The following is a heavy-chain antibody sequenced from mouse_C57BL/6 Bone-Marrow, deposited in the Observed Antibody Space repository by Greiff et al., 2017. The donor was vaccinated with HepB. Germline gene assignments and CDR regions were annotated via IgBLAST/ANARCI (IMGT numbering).Heavy chain of an antibody. CDR3: ARRGIGYYYGSSYEYFDV. V-gene: IGHV15-2*01. D-gene: IGHD1-1*01. J-gene: IGHJ1*03. Sequence: QVQLQQSGSELRSPGSSVKLSCKDFDSEVFPIAYMSWVRQKPGHGFEWIGGILPSIGRTIYGEKFEDKATLDADTLSNTAYLELNSLTSEDSAIYYWARRGIGYYYGSSYEYFDVWGTGTTVTVSS. CDR2: ILPSIGRT. CDR1: DSEVFPIAY.